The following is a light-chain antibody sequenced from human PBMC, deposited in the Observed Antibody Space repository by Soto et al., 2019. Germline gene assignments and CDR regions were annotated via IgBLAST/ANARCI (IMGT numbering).Light chain of an antibody. CDR1: QSVSSSY. J-gene: IGKJ2*01. CDR2: GAS. V-gene: IGKV3-20*01. CDR3: QQYGSSLMYT. Sequence: EIVLTQSPGTLSLSPGERATLSCRASQSVSSSYLAWYQQKPGQAPRLLIYGASSRATGIPDRFSGSGSGTYVTLTISRLEPEDFAVYYCQQYGSSLMYTFGQGTKLEIK.